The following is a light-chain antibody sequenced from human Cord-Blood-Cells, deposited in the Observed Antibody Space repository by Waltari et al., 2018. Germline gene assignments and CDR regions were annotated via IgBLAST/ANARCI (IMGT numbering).Light chain of an antibody. CDR3: SSYTSSSTLV. Sequence: QSALTQPASVSGSPAQSITISCTGTSSDVGGYNYVSWYQQHPAKAPKLMIYDVSNRPSGVSNRFSGSKSGNTASLTISGLQAEDEADYYCSSYTSSSTLVFGGGTKLTVL. V-gene: IGLV2-14*01. J-gene: IGLJ2*01. CDR1: SSDVGGYNY. CDR2: DVS.